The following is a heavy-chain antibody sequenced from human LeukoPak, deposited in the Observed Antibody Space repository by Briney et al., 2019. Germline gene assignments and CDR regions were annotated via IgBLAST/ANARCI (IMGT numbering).Heavy chain of an antibody. V-gene: IGHV1-2*02. Sequence: ASVKVSCKASGYTFIGYYMHWVRQAPGQGLEWMGWINPNSGGTNYAQKFQGRVTMTRDTSISTAYMELSRLRSDDTAVYYCARNYYDSSGYYPPNWFDPWGQGTLVTVSS. CDR1: GYTFIGYY. J-gene: IGHJ5*02. CDR2: INPNSGGT. CDR3: ARNYYDSSGYYPPNWFDP. D-gene: IGHD3-22*01.